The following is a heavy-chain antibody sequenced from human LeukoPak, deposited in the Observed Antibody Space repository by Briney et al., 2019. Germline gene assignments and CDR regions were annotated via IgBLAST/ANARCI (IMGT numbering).Heavy chain of an antibody. J-gene: IGHJ4*02. CDR2: INHSGST. CDR1: GGSLSGYY. V-gene: IGHV4-34*01. Sequence: SETLSLTCAVYGGSLSGYYWSWIRQPPGKGLEWIGEINHSGSTNYNPSLKSRVTISVDTSKNQFSLKLSSVTAADTAVYYCARGPHDYWGQGTLVTVSS. CDR3: ARGPHDY.